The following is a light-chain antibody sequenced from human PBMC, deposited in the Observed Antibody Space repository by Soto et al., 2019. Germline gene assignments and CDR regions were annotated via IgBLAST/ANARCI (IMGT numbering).Light chain of an antibody. Sequence: DIQMTQSPATLSASVGDRVTITCRASQSVRSWLAWYQQKPGTAPKLLIFDASRLESRVPSRFSGSASGTEFTLTISSLQPDDFATYSCQQYGRSPVTFGPGTKVDIK. V-gene: IGKV1-5*01. CDR2: DAS. J-gene: IGKJ3*01. CDR3: QQYGRSPVT. CDR1: QSVRSW.